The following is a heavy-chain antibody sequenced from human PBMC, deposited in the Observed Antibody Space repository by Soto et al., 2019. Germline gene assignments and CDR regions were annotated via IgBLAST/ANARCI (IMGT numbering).Heavy chain of an antibody. V-gene: IGHV4-59*01. CDR3: ASGWQQLVNHDAFYI. J-gene: IGHJ3*02. Sequence: PSETLSLTCTVSGGSISSYYWSWIRQPPGKGLEWIGYIYYSGSTNYNPSLKSRVTISVDTSKNQFSLKLSSVTAADTAVYYCASGWQQLVNHDAFYIWGQGTMVTVAS. CDR2: IYYSGST. CDR1: GGSISSYY. D-gene: IGHD6-13*01.